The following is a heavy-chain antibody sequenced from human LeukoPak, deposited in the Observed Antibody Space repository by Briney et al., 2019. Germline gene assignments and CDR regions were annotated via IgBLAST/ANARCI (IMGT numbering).Heavy chain of an antibody. J-gene: IGHJ6*02. D-gene: IGHD2-15*01. Sequence: PGGSLRLSCAASGFTFSSYWMSWVRQAPGKGLEWVANIKQDGSEKYYVDSVKGRFTISRDNAKNPLYLQMNSLRAEDTAVYYCARSAIVVAYYYYGMDVWGQGTTVTVSS. CDR3: ARSAIVVAYYYYGMDV. CDR1: GFTFSSYW. CDR2: IKQDGSEK. V-gene: IGHV3-7*01.